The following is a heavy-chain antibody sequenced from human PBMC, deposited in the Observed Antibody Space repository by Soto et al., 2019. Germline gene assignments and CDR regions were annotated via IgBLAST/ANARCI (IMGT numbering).Heavy chain of an antibody. CDR1: GYTFTGYY. CDR3: ARDPSPTMIVVGYAFDI. CDR2: INPNSGGT. J-gene: IGHJ3*02. D-gene: IGHD3-22*01. V-gene: IGHV1-2*02. Sequence: ASVKVSCKASGYTFTGYYMHWVRQAPGQGLEWMGWINPNSGGTNYAQKFQGRVTMTRDTSISTAYMGLSRLRSDDTAVYYCARDPSPTMIVVGYAFDIWGQGTMVTVSS.